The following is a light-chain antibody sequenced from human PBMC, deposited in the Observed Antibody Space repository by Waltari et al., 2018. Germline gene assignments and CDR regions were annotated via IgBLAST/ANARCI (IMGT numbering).Light chain of an antibody. CDR1: QSVSSSY. CDR2: GAS. CDR3: QQYGSSPLWT. J-gene: IGKJ1*01. Sequence: EIVLTQSPGTLSLSPGERATLPCRASQSVSSSYLAWYQQKPGQAPRILIYGASSRATGIPDRFSGSGSGTDFTITISRLEPEDFAVYYCQQYGSSPLWTFGQGTKVEIK. V-gene: IGKV3-20*01.